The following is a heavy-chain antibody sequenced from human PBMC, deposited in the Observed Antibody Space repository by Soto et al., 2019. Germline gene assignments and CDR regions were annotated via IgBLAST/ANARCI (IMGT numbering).Heavy chain of an antibody. CDR3: VKSSRRTPMGLDY. D-gene: IGHD1-1*01. J-gene: IGHJ4*02. CDR1: GWSFSGYY. Sequence: PSGTLSLTFAVYGWSFSGYYWSWIRQPPGKGLEWIGEINHSGSTNYNPSLKSRVTISVDTSKNTLYLQMSSLRPEDTAVYYCVKSSRRTPMGLDYWGQGTLVTVSS. V-gene: IGHV4-34*01. CDR2: INHSGST.